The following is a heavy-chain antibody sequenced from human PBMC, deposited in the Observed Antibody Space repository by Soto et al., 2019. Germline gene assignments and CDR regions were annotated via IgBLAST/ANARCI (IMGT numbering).Heavy chain of an antibody. CDR2: ISSSSSYI. CDR1: GFTFSSYS. D-gene: IGHD3-22*01. V-gene: IGHV3-21*01. Sequence: EVQLVESGGGLVKPGGSLRLSCAASGFTFSSYSMNWVRQAPGKGLEWVSSISSSSSYIYYAGSVKGRFTISRDNAKNSLYLQMNSLRAEDTAVYYCARDPAPYYYDSSGYWRFGSNYYGMDVWGQGTTVTVSS. J-gene: IGHJ6*02. CDR3: ARDPAPYYYDSSGYWRFGSNYYGMDV.